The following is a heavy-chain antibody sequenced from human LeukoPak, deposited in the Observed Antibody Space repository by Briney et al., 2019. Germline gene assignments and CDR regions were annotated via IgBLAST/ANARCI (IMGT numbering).Heavy chain of an antibody. CDR1: GYTFSSYA. J-gene: IGHJ4*02. CDR3: ARYYNNYYGSGCLDY. CDR2: ISGGGDST. Sequence: GVSLRLSCGASGYTFSSYAMSWVRQAPGKALEWVSGISGGGDSTYYADSVKGRFTISRDNTKNTLYLQMNSLRAEDTAVYYCARYYNNYYGSGCLDYWGQGTLVTVSS. V-gene: IGHV3-23*01. D-gene: IGHD3-22*01.